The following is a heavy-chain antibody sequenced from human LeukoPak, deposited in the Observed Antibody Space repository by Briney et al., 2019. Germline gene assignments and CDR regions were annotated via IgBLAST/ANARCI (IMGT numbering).Heavy chain of an antibody. D-gene: IGHD2-15*01. Sequence: PSETLSLTCAVSGGSISGYYWSWIRQPAGKGLEWMGRISGSGSTGYDPSLKSRVTMSVDTSKNQFSLKLNSVTAADTAVYYCAREGRSSTPGYWGQGTLVTVSS. CDR1: GGSISGYY. CDR2: ISGSGST. CDR3: AREGRSSTPGY. V-gene: IGHV4-4*07. J-gene: IGHJ4*02.